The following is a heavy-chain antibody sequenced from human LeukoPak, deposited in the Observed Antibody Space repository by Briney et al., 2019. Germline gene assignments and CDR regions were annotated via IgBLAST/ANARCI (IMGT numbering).Heavy chain of an antibody. CDR3: AKDGTSYYYIYY. CDR2: IRYDGSNK. V-gene: IGHV3-30*02. J-gene: IGHJ4*02. Sequence: GGSLRLSCAASGFTFSSYGMRWVRQAPGKGLEWVAFIRYDGSNKYYADSVKGRFTVSRDDSKNTLYLQMNSLRGDDTAVYYCAKDGTSYYYIYYWGQGTLVTVSS. D-gene: IGHD2/OR15-2a*01. CDR1: GFTFSSYG.